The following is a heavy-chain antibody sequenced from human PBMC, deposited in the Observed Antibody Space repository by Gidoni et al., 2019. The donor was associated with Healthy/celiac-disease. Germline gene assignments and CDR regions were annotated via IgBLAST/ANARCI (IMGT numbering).Heavy chain of an antibody. CDR2: ISSSSSYI. D-gene: IGHD6-6*01. Sequence: EVQLVESGGGLVKPGGSLRLSCAASGFTFSSYRMNWVRQAPGKGLEWVSSISSSSSYIYYADSVKGRFTISRDNAKNSLYLQMNSLRAEDTAVYYCARRYSSSLGGFDYWGQGTLVTVSS. CDR3: ARRYSSSLGGFDY. V-gene: IGHV3-21*01. CDR1: GFTFSSYR. J-gene: IGHJ4*02.